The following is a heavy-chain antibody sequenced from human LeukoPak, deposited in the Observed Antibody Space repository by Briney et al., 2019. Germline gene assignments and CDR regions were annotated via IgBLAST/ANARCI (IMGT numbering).Heavy chain of an antibody. V-gene: IGHV3-48*01. CDR1: GFTFSTYS. J-gene: IGHJ5*02. D-gene: IGHD4-17*01. CDR3: ARDSENDYGDYVPFDP. CDR2: ISSSSSSTM. Sequence: QSGGSLRLSCAASGFTFSTYSMNWVRQAPGKGLEWVSYISSSSSSTMYYADSVKGRCTISRDNAKNSLSLLMYSLRAEDTAVYYCARDSENDYGDYVPFDPWGQGTLVTVSS.